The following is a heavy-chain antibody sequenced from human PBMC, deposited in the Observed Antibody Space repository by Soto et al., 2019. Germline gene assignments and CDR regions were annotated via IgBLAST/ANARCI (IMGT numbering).Heavy chain of an antibody. CDR2: IYYSGST. D-gene: IGHD4-4*01. CDR1: GGSISSGDYY. V-gene: IGHV4-30-4*01. Sequence: LTCTVSGGSISSGDYYWSWIRQPPGKGLEWIGYIYYSGSTYYNPSLKSRVTISVDTSKNQFSLKLSSVTAADTAVYYCARERVTNYYYYYGMDVWGQGTTVTVSS. CDR3: ARERVTNYYYYYGMDV. J-gene: IGHJ6*02.